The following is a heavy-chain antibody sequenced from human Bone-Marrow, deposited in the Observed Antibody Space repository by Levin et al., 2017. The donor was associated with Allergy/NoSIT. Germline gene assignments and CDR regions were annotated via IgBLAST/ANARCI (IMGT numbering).Heavy chain of an antibody. CDR2: IWYDGSNK. V-gene: IGHV3-33*01. J-gene: IGHJ6*03. CDR1: GFTFSSYG. Sequence: GGSLRLSCAASGFTFSSYGMHWVRQAPGKGLEWVAVIWYDGSNKYYADSVKGRFTISRDNSKNTLYLQMNSLRAEDTAVYYCARVAVGRGEHMDGWGKGTTVTVSS. CDR3: ARVAVGRGEHMDG. D-gene: IGHD3-16*01.